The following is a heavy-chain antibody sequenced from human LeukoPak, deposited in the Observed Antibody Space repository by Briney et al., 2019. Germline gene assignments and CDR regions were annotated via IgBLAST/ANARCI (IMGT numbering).Heavy chain of an antibody. Sequence: SETLSLTRAVYGGSFSGYYWSWIRQPPGKGLEWIGEINHSGSTNYNPSLKSRVTISVDTSKNQFSLKLSSVTAADTAVYYCARMRGSGSYYDPQIHFDYWGQGTLVTVSS. CDR2: INHSGST. D-gene: IGHD1-26*01. CDR1: GGSFSGYY. CDR3: ARMRGSGSYYDPQIHFDY. V-gene: IGHV4-34*01. J-gene: IGHJ4*02.